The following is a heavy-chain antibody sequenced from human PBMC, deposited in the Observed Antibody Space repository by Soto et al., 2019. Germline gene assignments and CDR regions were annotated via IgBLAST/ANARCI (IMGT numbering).Heavy chain of an antibody. J-gene: IGHJ6*02. CDR3: ARGGLQHALDV. CDR2: VNNDGTDT. V-gene: IGHV3-74*03. D-gene: IGHD6-13*01. CDR1: GFTFSNYW. Sequence: GGSLSLSCAASGFTFSNYWMYCVRQAPGKGLVWVSRVNNDGTDTTHADSVKGRFTISRDNAENTLYLQMNSLKAEDTAVYYCARGGLQHALDVWGQGSTVTVSS.